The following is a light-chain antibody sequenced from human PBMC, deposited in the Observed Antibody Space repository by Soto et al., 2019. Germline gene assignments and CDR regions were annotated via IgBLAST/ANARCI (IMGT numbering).Light chain of an antibody. Sequence: QSVLTQPASVSGSPGQSITISCTGTSNDVGGYNXXSXYQHPPGKAPKLMIYEVSDRPSGVSNRFSGSKSGNTASLTISGLQAEDEADYYCSSFTTSSTLVFGTGTKVTVL. CDR2: EVS. J-gene: IGLJ1*01. CDR1: SNDVGGYNX. V-gene: IGLV2-14*01. CDR3: SSFTTSSTLV.